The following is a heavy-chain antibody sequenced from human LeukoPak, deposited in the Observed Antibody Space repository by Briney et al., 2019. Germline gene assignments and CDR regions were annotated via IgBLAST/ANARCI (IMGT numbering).Heavy chain of an antibody. V-gene: IGHV3-23*01. Sequence: GGSLRLSCAASGVTYGMSWVRQVPGKGLAWVSAISRSGDETYYADSVKGRFTISRDNSKNTLYLQMNSLRAEDSAVYYCASHYGSGSNNWLGPWGQGTLVTVSS. CDR2: ISRSGDET. CDR1: GVTYG. D-gene: IGHD3-10*01. J-gene: IGHJ5*02. CDR3: ASHYGSGSNNWLGP.